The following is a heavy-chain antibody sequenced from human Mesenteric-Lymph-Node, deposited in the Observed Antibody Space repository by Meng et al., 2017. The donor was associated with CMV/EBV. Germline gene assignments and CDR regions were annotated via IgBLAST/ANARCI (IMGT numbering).Heavy chain of an antibody. Sequence: QITLKESGPTLVKPTQTLTMTCTFSGFSLSNSGVGVGWIRQPPGKALEWLALIYWDDDKRYSPSLKSRLTITKGTSKNQVVLTMTNMDPVDTATYYCAHSSGIAAAGPFYFDYWGQGTLVTVSS. CDR1: GFSLSNSGVG. CDR3: AHSSGIAAAGPFYFDY. J-gene: IGHJ4*02. V-gene: IGHV2-5*02. D-gene: IGHD6-13*01. CDR2: IYWDDDK.